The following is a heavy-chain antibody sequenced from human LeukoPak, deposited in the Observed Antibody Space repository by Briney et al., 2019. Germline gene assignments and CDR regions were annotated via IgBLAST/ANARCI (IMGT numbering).Heavy chain of an antibody. CDR2: IIPILGIA. J-gene: IGHJ4*02. CDR3: GFRGGLGYCTKGVCWGGASFDY. D-gene: IGHD2-8*01. V-gene: IGHV1-69*04. CDR1: GGTFSSYA. Sequence: SVKVSCKASGGTFSSYAISWVRQAPGQGLEWMGRIIPILGIANYAQKFQGRVTITADKSTSTAYMELSSLRSEDTAVYYCGFRGGLGYCTKGVCWGGASFDYWGQGTWSPSPQ.